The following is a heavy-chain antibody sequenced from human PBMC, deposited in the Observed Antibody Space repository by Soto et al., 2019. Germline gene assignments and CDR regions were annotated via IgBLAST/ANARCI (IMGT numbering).Heavy chain of an antibody. D-gene: IGHD6-6*01. Sequence: HPGGSLRLSCAASGFTFSSYAMSWFRQAPGKGLEWVSAISGSGGSTYYADSVKGRFTISRDNSKNTLYLQMNSLRAEDTAVYYWAKGHSSLKGYYFDYWGQGTLVTVAS. CDR1: GFTFSSYA. V-gene: IGHV3-23*01. CDR3: AKGHSSLKGYYFDY. CDR2: ISGSGGST. J-gene: IGHJ4*02.